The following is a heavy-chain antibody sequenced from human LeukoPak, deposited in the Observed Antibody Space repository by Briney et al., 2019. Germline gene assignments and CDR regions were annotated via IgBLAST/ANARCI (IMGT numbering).Heavy chain of an antibody. J-gene: IGHJ5*02. D-gene: IGHD2-2*02. V-gene: IGHV1-2*02. CDR2: INPNSGGT. Sequence: ASVKVSCKASGYTFTGYYMYWVRQAPGQGLEWMGWINPNSGGTNYAQKFQGRVTMTRDTSISTAYMELSRLRSDDTAVYYCARISRGYGSSTSCHILEWNWFDPWGQGTLVTVSS. CDR3: ARISRGYGSSTSCHILEWNWFDP. CDR1: GYTFTGYY.